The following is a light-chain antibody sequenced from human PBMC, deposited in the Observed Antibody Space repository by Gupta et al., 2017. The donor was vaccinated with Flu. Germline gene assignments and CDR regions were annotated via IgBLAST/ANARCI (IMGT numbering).Light chain of an antibody. V-gene: IGLV3-21*02. Sequence: SYVLTQPPSVSVAPGQTARITCRGNKIGSKSVHWYQQKPGQAPALVVYDDRDRPSGISERVSGSNSGNTATLTISRVEAGDEADYYCQVWDSISDHVIFGGGTKLTVL. CDR2: DDR. CDR3: QVWDSISDHVI. J-gene: IGLJ2*01. CDR1: KIGSKS.